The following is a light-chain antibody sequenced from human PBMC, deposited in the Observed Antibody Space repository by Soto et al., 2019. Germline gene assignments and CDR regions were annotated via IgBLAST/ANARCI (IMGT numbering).Light chain of an antibody. CDR1: QTVNSDY. CDR2: ATS. J-gene: IGKJ1*01. V-gene: IGKV3-20*01. Sequence: EIVLTQSPGTLSLSPGETATLSCRASQTVNSDYLAWFQQRPGQAPRLLIFATSRRATDIPDRFSGSGSGTDFTHAIRRLEPEDFAVYYCLQFGYSPRTFGQGTKVE. CDR3: LQFGYSPRT.